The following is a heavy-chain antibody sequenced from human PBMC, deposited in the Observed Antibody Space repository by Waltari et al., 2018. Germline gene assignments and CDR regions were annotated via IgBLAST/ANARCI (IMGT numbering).Heavy chain of an antibody. CDR1: GFTFSSYG. D-gene: IGHD5-18*01. V-gene: IGHV3-30*18. CDR2: ISYDGSNK. J-gene: IGHJ4*02. Sequence: QVQLVESGGGVVQPGRSLRLSCASSGFTFSSYGMHWVRPAPGKGLEWVAVISYDGSNKYYADSVKGRFTISRDNSKNTLYLQMNSLRAEDTAVYYCAKVYSYGSDYWGQGTLVTVSS. CDR3: AKVYSYGSDY.